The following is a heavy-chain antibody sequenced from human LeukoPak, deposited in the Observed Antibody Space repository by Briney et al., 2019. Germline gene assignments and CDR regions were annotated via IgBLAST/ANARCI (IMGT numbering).Heavy chain of an antibody. CDR2: ISAYNGNT. Sequence: GASVEVSCKAPGYTFTSYGIGWVRQAPGQGLEWVGWISAYNGNTNYAQKLQGRVTMTTDTSTSTAYMELRSLRSDDTAVYYCARDMGQDYYGSGSYYAYADWGQGTLVTVSS. CDR1: GYTFTSYG. V-gene: IGHV1-18*04. CDR3: ARDMGQDYYGSGSYYAYAD. J-gene: IGHJ4*02. D-gene: IGHD3-10*01.